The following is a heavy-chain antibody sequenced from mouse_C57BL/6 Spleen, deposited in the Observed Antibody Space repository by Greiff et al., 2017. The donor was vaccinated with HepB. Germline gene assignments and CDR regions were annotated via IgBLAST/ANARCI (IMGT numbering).Heavy chain of an antibody. CDR1: GYTFTSYW. Sequence: VQLQQPGAELVMPGDSVKLSCKASGYTFTSYWMHWVNQRPGQGLEWIGEIDPCDSYTNYNQKFKGKSTLTGDNSSSTAYMQLSSLKSEDAAVYYCARPVGRGPWFAYWGQGTLVTVSA. V-gene: IGHV1-69*01. D-gene: IGHD4-1*01. CDR3: ARPVGRGPWFAY. J-gene: IGHJ3*01. CDR2: IDPCDSYT.